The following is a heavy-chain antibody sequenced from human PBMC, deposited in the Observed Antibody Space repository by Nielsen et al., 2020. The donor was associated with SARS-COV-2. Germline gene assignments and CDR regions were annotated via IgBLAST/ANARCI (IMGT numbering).Heavy chain of an antibody. J-gene: IGHJ4*02. CDR3: ARALKAYYFDY. V-gene: IGHV4-30-4*02. CDR2: IYYSGST. Sequence: SETLSLTCTVSGGSISSGDYYWSWIRQPPGKGLEWIGYIYYSGSTYYNPSLKSRVTISVDTSKNQFSLKLSSVTAADTAVYYFARALKAYYFDYWGQGTLVTVSS. CDR1: GGSISSGDYY.